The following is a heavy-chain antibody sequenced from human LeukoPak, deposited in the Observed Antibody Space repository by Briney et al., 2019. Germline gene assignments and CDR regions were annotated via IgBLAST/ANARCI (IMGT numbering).Heavy chain of an antibody. CDR2: IHYSGSA. CDR1: SGSISTAGYS. D-gene: IGHD3-22*01. V-gene: IGHV4-31*03. J-gene: IGHJ4*02. Sequence: SETLSLTCTVSSGSISTAGYSWNWTREHPGKGLEWIGYIHYSGSAYYNPSLRSRVTISLDTSENQFSLNLRSLTAADTAVYYCARGPENDSGYYDYWGQGTLVTVSS. CDR3: ARGPENDSGYYDY.